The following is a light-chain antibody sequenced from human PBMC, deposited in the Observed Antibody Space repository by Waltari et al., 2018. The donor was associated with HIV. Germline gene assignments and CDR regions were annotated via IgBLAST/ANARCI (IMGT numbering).Light chain of an antibody. V-gene: IGLV2-23*02. Sequence: QSALTQPASVSGSPGQSITISCTGTSRDVGSYTLVSWYQQHPGKAPKLMIYEVSKRPSGVSNRFSGSKSGNTSSLTISGRQAEDEADYYCCSYAGSSTPWVFGGGTKLTVL. CDR1: SRDVGSYTL. J-gene: IGLJ3*02. CDR3: CSYAGSSTPWV. CDR2: EVS.